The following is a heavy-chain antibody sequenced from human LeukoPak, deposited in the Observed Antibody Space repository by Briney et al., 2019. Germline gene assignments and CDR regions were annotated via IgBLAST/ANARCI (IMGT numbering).Heavy chain of an antibody. J-gene: IGHJ6*03. Sequence: SETLSLTCAVYGGSFSGYYWSWIRQPPGKGLEWIGEINHSGSTNYNPSLKSRVTISVDTSKNQFSLKLSSVTAADTAVYYCATSPTPRGAYYYYMDVWGKGTTVTVSS. CDR1: GGSFSGYY. V-gene: IGHV4-34*01. D-gene: IGHD3-10*01. CDR3: ATSPTPRGAYYYYMDV. CDR2: INHSGST.